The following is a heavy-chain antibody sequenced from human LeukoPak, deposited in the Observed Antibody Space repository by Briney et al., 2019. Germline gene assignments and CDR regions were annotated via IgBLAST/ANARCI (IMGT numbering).Heavy chain of an antibody. Sequence: GGSLRLSCAASGFTFNNYAMNWVRQAPGKGLEWVSSISGGGETTYYADSAKGRFTISRDNSKNTLYLQMNSLRAEDTAVYFCARTPAGSGNWFDPWGQGTLVTVSS. J-gene: IGHJ5*02. V-gene: IGHV3-23*01. CDR2: ISGGGETT. CDR3: ARTPAGSGNWFDP. D-gene: IGHD6-13*01. CDR1: GFTFNNYA.